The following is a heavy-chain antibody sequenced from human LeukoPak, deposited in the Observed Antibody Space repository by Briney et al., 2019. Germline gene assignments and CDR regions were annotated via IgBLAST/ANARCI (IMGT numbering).Heavy chain of an antibody. CDR1: GLWLSFFA. V-gene: IGHV3-23*01. Sequence: GGPLRLSCPAFGLWLSFFALSWVGQAPGRGWGWFPGFGGSGGSTYYADSVKGRFTISRDNSKNTLYLQMNSLRAEDTALYYCAKDLGPYNSGFGDFDYWGQGTLVTVSS. CDR2: FGGSGGST. D-gene: IGHD3-16*01. CDR3: AKDLGPYNSGFGDFDY. J-gene: IGHJ4*02.